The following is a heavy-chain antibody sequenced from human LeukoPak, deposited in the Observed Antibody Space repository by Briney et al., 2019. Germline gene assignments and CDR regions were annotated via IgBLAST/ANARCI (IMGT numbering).Heavy chain of an antibody. J-gene: IGHJ6*02. CDR2: IHYSGST. CDR1: GGSISSSNW. V-gene: IGHV4-59*08. CDR3: ARHLGGDYLYYYYGMDV. Sequence: SETLSLTCAISGGSISSSNWWSWIRQPPGKGLEWIGYIHYSGSTNYNPSLKSRVTMSADTSKNQFSLNLSSVTAADTAVYYCARHLGGDYLYYYYGMDVWGQGTAATVSS. D-gene: IGHD4-17*01.